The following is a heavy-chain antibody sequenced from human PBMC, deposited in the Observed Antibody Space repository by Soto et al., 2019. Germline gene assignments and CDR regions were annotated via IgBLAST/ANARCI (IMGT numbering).Heavy chain of an antibody. V-gene: IGHV1-69*08. CDR2: IIPLLDIT. CDR1: GGAFTNDI. J-gene: IGHJ4*02. CDR3: ARDSPIGSTFSGYDAIDS. D-gene: IGHD5-12*01. Sequence: QVQLVQSGAEVKKPGSSVKVSCKASGGAFTNDIITWVRQAPGQGLEWMGRIIPLLDITNYAQKFQGRVTITADKSTSTAYMELNGLISEDTAVYYCARDSPIGSTFSGYDAIDSWGQGTLVTVSS.